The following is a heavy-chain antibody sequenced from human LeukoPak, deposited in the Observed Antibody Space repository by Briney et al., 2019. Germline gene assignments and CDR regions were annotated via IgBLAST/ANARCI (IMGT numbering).Heavy chain of an antibody. D-gene: IGHD6-19*01. CDR3: AKEYSSGWYYFDY. Sequence: GGSLRLSCAASGITFSGYALHWVRQAPGKGLEWVASLRYDGSNEYYADSVKGRFTISRDNSKNTLHLQMNNLRAEDMAVYYCAKEYSSGWYYFDYWGQGTLVTVSS. CDR1: GITFSGYA. CDR2: LRYDGSNE. V-gene: IGHV3-30*02. J-gene: IGHJ4*02.